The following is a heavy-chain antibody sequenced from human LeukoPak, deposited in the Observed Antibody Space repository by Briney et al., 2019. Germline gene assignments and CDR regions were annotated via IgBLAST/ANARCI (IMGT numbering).Heavy chain of an antibody. CDR1: GGSISNTNW. CDR3: SRESGAFCPFGY. D-gene: IGHD1-26*01. Sequence: SETLSLTCDVSGGSISNTNWRSWVRQPPGQGLEWIGEISLAGRTNYNPSLNGRVTMSLDESSNQLSLNLTSVTAADTAIYYCSRESGAFCPFGYWGQGTLVIVPS. V-gene: IGHV4-4*02. J-gene: IGHJ4*02. CDR2: ISLAGRT.